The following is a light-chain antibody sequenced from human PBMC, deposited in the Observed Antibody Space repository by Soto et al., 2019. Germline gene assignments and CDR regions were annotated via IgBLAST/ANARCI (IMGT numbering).Light chain of an antibody. CDR1: QGISSY. V-gene: IGKV1-8*01. CDR3: QQYYSYPRT. J-gene: IGKJ2*01. CDR2: AAS. Sequence: AIRMTQSPSSLSASTGDRVTITCRASQGISSYLAWYQQKPGKAPKLLIYAASTLQSGVPSRFSGSGSGTDFTLTISCLQSEDFATYYCQQYYSYPRTFDQGTKLEIK.